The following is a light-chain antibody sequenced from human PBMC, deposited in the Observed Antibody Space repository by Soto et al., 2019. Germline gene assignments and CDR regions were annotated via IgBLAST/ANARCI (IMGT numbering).Light chain of an antibody. CDR2: YAS. J-gene: IGKJ2*01. CDR3: RQHINWPSFT. V-gene: IGKV3-11*01. Sequence: EIVLTQSPATLSLSPGERATLSCRASLSVTNNLAWYQQKSGQAPRLLMYYASNRAAGIPARFSGSRSGTEVTLTISSSQPQDVSVYYCRQHINWPSFTFGQGTKLEIK. CDR1: LSVTNN.